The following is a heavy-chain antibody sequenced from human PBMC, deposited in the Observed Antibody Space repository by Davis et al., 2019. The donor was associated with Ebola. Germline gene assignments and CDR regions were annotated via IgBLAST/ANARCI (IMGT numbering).Heavy chain of an antibody. CDR2: IIPILGIA. D-gene: IGHD6-13*01. J-gene: IGHJ4*02. Sequence: AASVKVSCKASGGTFSSYAIGWVRQAPGQGLEWMGRIIPILGIANYAQKFQGRVTITADESTSTAYMELSSLRSEDTAVYYCAREKFGTFDYWGQGTLVTVSS. V-gene: IGHV1-69*04. CDR1: GGTFSSYA. CDR3: AREKFGTFDY.